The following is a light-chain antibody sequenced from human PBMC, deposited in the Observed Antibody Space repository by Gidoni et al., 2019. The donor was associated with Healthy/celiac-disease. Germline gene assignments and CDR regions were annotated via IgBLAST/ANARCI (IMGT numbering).Light chain of an antibody. CDR3: QSADSSGTYVV. Sequence: ELTQPPSVSVSPVQKARITCSGDALPKQYAYWYQQKPGQAPVLVIYKDSERPSGIPERFSGSSSVTTVTLTISGVQAEDEADYYCQSADSSGTYVVFGGGTKLTVL. CDR1: ALPKQY. CDR2: KDS. V-gene: IGLV3-25*03. J-gene: IGLJ2*01.